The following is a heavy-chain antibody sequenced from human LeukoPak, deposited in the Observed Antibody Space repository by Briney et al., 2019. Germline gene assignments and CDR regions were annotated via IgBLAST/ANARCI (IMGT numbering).Heavy chain of an antibody. CDR2: ISGIGDRT. V-gene: IGHV3-23*01. D-gene: IGHD3-10*01. CDR3: AKESPYVSPRQYYFDY. J-gene: IGHJ4*02. Sequence: GGSLRLSCAASGFTFSTYAMSWVRQAPGKGLEWVSAISGIGDRTYYADSVKGRFTIPRDNSKNTLSLQMNSLRAEDTAVYYCAKESPYVSPRQYYFDYWGQGTLVTVSS. CDR1: GFTFSTYA.